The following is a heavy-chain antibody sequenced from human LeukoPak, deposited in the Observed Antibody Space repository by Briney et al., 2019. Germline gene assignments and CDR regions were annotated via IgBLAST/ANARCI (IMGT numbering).Heavy chain of an antibody. D-gene: IGHD5-24*01. CDR3: AREEILDGDYGMDV. CDR1: GFTFSSYW. V-gene: IGHV3-7*01. Sequence: GRSLRLSCAASGFTFSSYWMSWVRQAPGKGLEWVANIKQDGSEKYYVDSVKGRFTISRDNAKNSLYLQMNSLRAEDTAVYYCAREEILDGDYGMDVWGQGTTVTVSS. CDR2: IKQDGSEK. J-gene: IGHJ6*02.